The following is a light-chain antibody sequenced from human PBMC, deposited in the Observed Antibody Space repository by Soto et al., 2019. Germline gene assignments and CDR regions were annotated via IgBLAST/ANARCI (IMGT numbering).Light chain of an antibody. CDR1: QSVSSY. CDR2: GAS. CDR3: QQYNNWPRT. Sequence: EIVMTQTPLSVSVIPGQPASISCRSSQSVSSYLAWDQQKPGQPPRLLIYGASTRATGIPARFSGSGSGTEFTLTISSLQSEDFAVYYCQQYNNWPRTFGQGTKVDI. J-gene: IGKJ1*01. V-gene: IGKV3-15*01.